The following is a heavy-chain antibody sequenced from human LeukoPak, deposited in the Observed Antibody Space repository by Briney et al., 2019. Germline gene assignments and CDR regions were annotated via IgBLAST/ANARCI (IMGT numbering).Heavy chain of an antibody. V-gene: IGHV3-11*01. D-gene: IGHD3-22*01. J-gene: IGHJ3*02. CDR1: GFTFSDHY. Sequence: SGGSLGLSCAASGFTFSDHYMSWIRQAPGKGLEWVSYISSSGSTIYYADSVKGRFTISRDNAKNSLYLQMNSLRAEDTAVYYCASSLRGYYDPMRDAFDIWGQGTMVTVSS. CDR3: ASSLRGYYDPMRDAFDI. CDR2: ISSSGSTI.